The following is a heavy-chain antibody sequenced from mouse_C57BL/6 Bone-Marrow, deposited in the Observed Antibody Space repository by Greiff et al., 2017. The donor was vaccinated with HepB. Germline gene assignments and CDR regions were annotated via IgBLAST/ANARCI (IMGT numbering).Heavy chain of an antibody. V-gene: IGHV5-6*01. CDR3: ARHGGLRRPFAY. D-gene: IGHD2-4*01. Sequence: EVKVVESGGDLVKPGGSLKLSCAASGFTFSSYGMSWVRQTPDKRLEWVATISSGGSYTYYPDSVKGRFTISRDNAKNTLYLQRSSLKSEDTAMYYCARHGGLRRPFAYWGQGTLVTVSA. J-gene: IGHJ3*01. CDR1: GFTFSSYG. CDR2: ISSGGSYT.